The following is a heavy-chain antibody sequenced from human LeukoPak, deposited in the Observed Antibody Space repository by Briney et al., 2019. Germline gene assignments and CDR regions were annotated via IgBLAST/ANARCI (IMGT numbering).Heavy chain of an antibody. CDR3: ARDGGLVRGVIIRGDYFDY. J-gene: IGHJ4*02. Sequence: GGSLRLSCAASGFTFSSYSMNWVRQAPGKGLEWVSKITSGRSTIYYADSVKGRFAISRDNAKNSLYLQMNSLRAEDAAVYYCARDGGLVRGVIIRGDYFDYWGQGTLVTVSS. CDR1: GFTFSSYS. D-gene: IGHD3-10*01. CDR2: ITSGRSTI. V-gene: IGHV3-48*04.